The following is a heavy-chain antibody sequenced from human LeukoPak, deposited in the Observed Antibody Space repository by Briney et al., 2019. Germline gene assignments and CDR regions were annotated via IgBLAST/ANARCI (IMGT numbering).Heavy chain of an antibody. Sequence: SETLSLTCTVSGGSISSSSYYWGWIRQPPGKGLEWIGSIYYSGSTYYNPSLKSRVTISVDTSKNQFSLKLSSVTAADTAVYYCARYDILTGYYNYWGQGTLVTVSS. V-gene: IGHV4-39*07. J-gene: IGHJ4*02. CDR2: IYYSGST. CDR3: ARYDILTGYYNY. D-gene: IGHD3-9*01. CDR1: GGSISSSSYY.